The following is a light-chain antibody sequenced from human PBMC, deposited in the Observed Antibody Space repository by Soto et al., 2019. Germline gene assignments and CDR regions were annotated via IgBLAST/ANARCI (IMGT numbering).Light chain of an antibody. V-gene: IGKV1-5*03. CDR3: QHCNSYSEA. Sequence: DIQITQSPSTLSGSVGDRVTITCRASQTISSWLAWYQQKPGKAPKLLIYKASTLKSGVPSRFSGSGSGTEFTLTISSLQPEDFATYYCQHCNSYSEAFGQGTKVDIK. CDR2: KAS. J-gene: IGKJ1*01. CDR1: QTISSW.